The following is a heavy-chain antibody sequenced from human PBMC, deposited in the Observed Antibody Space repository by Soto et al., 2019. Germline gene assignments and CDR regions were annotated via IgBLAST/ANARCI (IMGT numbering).Heavy chain of an antibody. CDR1: GGSISSSNW. V-gene: IGHV4-4*02. Sequence: SETLSLTCAVSGGSISSSNWWSLVRQPPGKGLEWIGEIYHSGSTNYNPSLKSRVTMSVDKSKNQFSLKLSSVTAADTAVDYCARGGYSRSWSIPLLHYGMDVWGQGTTVTVSS. CDR3: ARGGYSRSWSIPLLHYGMDV. J-gene: IGHJ6*02. D-gene: IGHD6-13*01. CDR2: IYHSGST.